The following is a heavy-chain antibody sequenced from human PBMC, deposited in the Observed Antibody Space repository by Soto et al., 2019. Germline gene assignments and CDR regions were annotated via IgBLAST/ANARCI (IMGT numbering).Heavy chain of an antibody. CDR3: ARANWYFDY. D-gene: IGHD7-27*01. Sequence: PSETLSLTCTVSGGSISSYYWSWIRQPPGKGLEWIGYIYYSGSTNYNPSLKSRVAISVDTSKNQFSLKLTSLTAADTAIYYCARANWYFDYWGQGTLVTASS. CDR2: IYYSGST. J-gene: IGHJ4*02. V-gene: IGHV4-59*01. CDR1: GGSISSYY.